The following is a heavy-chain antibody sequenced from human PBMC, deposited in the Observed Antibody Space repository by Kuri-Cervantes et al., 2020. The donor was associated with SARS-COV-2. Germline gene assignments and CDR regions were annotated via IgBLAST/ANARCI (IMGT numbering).Heavy chain of an antibody. Sequence: GGSLRLSCAASGFTFSGHWIHWVRQAPGKGLVWVSRINPDGSYTNNADSVKGRFTLSRDNAKNMLFLQMNSLRAEDTAVYYCAKGVVIQPGAGFDYWGQGTLVTVSS. V-gene: IGHV3-74*01. CDR3: AKGVVIQPGAGFDY. J-gene: IGHJ4*02. D-gene: IGHD3-3*01. CDR1: GFTFSGHW. CDR2: INPDGSYT.